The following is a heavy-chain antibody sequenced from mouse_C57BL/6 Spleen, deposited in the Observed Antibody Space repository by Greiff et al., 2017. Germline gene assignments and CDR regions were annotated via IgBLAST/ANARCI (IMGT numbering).Heavy chain of an antibody. CDR1: GFTFTDYY. J-gene: IGHJ4*01. V-gene: IGHV7-3*01. Sequence: EVMLVASGGGLVQPGGSLSLSCAASGFTFTDYYMSWVRQTPGKALEWLGFIRNKANGYTTEYSASVQGRFTISRDNSQNILYLQMNALRAEDSATYYWSSSLGRLYYAMDYWGQGTSVTVSS. CDR2: IRNKANGYTT. D-gene: IGHD1-2*01. CDR3: SSSLGRLYYAMDY.